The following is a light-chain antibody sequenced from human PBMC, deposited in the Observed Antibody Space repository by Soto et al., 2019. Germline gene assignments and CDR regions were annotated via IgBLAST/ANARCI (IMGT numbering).Light chain of an antibody. CDR3: SSYTSSSSYV. Sequence: QSALTQPASVSGSPGQSITISCTGTSSDVGGYNYVSWYQQHPGKAPKVMIYDVSNRPSGVSNRFSGSKSGNTASLIISGLQAEDEADYYCSSYTSSSSYVFGTGTKLTVL. CDR1: SSDVGGYNY. J-gene: IGLJ1*01. CDR2: DVS. V-gene: IGLV2-14*03.